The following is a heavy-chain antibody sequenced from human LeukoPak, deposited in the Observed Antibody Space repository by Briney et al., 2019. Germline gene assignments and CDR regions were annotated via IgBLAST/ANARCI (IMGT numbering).Heavy chain of an antibody. D-gene: IGHD2-2*01. CDR2: INPNSGGT. J-gene: IGHJ5*02. CDR3: ARVYTEGQLLWGNWFDP. Sequence: ASVKVSCKASGYTFTGYYMHWVRQAPGQGLEWMGWINPNSGGTNYAQKFQGKVTMTRDTSISTAYMVLSRLRSDDTAVYYCARVYTEGQLLWGNWFDPWGQGTLVTVSS. V-gene: IGHV1-2*02. CDR1: GYTFTGYY.